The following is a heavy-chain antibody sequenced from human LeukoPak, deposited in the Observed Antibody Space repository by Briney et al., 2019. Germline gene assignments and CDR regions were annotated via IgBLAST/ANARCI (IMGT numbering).Heavy chain of an antibody. V-gene: IGHV4-39*01. CDR1: GGSISSSSYY. J-gene: IGHJ6*03. Sequence: KSSETLSLTCTVSGGSISSSSYYWGWIRQPPGKGLEWIGSIYYSGSTYYNPSLKSRVTISVDTSKNQFSLKLSSVTAADTAVYYCARLEALRWLQFRYYYYYMDVWGKGTTVTISS. D-gene: IGHD5-24*01. CDR3: ARLEALRWLQFRYYYYYMDV. CDR2: IYYSGST.